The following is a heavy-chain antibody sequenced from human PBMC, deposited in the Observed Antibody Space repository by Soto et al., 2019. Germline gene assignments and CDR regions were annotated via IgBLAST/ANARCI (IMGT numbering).Heavy chain of an antibody. CDR2: ISSSGSTI. J-gene: IGHJ6*03. V-gene: IGHV3-11*01. CDR3: ARESQRGYSGYDLGYYYYYMDV. Sequence: GGSLRLSCAASGFTFSDYYMSWIRQAPGKGLEWVSYISSSGSTIYYADSVKGRFTISRDNAKNSLYLQMNSLRAEDTAVYYCARESQRGYSGYDLGYYYYYMDVWGKGTTVTVSS. D-gene: IGHD5-12*01. CDR1: GFTFSDYY.